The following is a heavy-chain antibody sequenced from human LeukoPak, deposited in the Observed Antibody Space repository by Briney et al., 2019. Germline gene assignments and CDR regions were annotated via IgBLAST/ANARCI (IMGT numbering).Heavy chain of an antibody. CDR1: GYIFTGYY. CDR3: ARGRVTMVRGSGGDY. J-gene: IGHJ4*02. CDR2: MNPNSGNT. D-gene: IGHD3-10*01. V-gene: IGHV1-8*02. Sequence: GASVKVSCKASGYIFTGYYMHWVRQATGQGLEWMGWMNPNSGNTGYAQKFQGRVTMTRNTSISTAYMELSSLRSEDTAVYYCARGRVTMVRGSGGDYWGQGTLVTVSS.